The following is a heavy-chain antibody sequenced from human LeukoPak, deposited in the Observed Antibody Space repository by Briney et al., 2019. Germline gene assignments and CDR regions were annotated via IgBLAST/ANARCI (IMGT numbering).Heavy chain of an antibody. CDR2: ISGSSSYI. V-gene: IGHV3-21*01. Sequence: GGSLRLSCAASGFTFSSYSMNWVRQAPGKGLEWVSSISGSSSYIYYADSVKGRFTISRDNAKNSLYLQMNSLRAEDTAVYYCARVLGQWLVDYWGQGTLVTVSS. CDR3: ARVLGQWLVDY. D-gene: IGHD6-19*01. CDR1: GFTFSSYS. J-gene: IGHJ4*02.